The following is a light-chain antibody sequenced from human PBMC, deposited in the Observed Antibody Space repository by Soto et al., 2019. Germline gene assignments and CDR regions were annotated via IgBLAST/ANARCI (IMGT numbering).Light chain of an antibody. V-gene: IGKV3-20*01. CDR2: GAS. Sequence: EIVLTQSPGTLSLSPGERATLSCRASQSVSSSYLAWYQQKPGQAPRLLIYGASSRATGIPDRFSGSGSGTDFTLTISRLEPEDFAVYYCQQYSSSPTYPFGQGAKLEIK. CDR1: QSVSSSY. CDR3: QQYSSSPTYP. J-gene: IGKJ2*01.